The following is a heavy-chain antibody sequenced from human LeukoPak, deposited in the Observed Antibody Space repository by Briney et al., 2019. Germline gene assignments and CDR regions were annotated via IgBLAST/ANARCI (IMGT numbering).Heavy chain of an antibody. CDR2: INSDGSST. CDR1: GFSFTNYA. Sequence: GGSLSPSCDASGFSFTNYAMGWVGQAPGKGLVWVSRINSDGSSTSYADSVKGRFTISRDNAKNTLYLQMNSLRAEDTAVYYCARSITAPYFDYWGQGTLVTVSS. V-gene: IGHV3-74*01. J-gene: IGHJ4*02. D-gene: IGHD5-24*01. CDR3: ARSITAPYFDY.